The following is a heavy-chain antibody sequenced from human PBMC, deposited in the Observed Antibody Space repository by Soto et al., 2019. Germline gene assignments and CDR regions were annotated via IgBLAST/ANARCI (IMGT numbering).Heavy chain of an antibody. CDR2: IYWDDDK. CDR1: GFSLSTRGVG. J-gene: IGHJ4*02. V-gene: IGHV2-5*02. Sequence: QITLKESGPTLVKPTQTLTLTCTFSGFSLSTRGVGVGWIRQPPGKALEWLAVIYWDDDKRYSPSLQSRLTITKDTSKKQVVLTITNMYTVDTATYYCARKNSGDYPTYYWGQGTLVTVSS. CDR3: ARKNSGDYPTYY. D-gene: IGHD4-17*01.